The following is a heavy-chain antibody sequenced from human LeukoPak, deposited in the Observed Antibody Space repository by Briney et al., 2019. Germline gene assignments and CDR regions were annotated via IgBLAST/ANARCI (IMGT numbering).Heavy chain of an antibody. CDR1: GFTVSSNY. CDR3: ARELWFGESIGFDY. CDR2: IYSGGST. V-gene: IGHV3-53*01. J-gene: IGHJ4*02. D-gene: IGHD3-10*01. Sequence: GGSLRLSCAASGFTVSSNYMSWVRQAPGKGLEWVSVIYSGGSTYYADPVKGRFTISRDNSKNTLYLQMNSLRAEDTAVYYCARELWFGESIGFDYWGQGTLVTVSS.